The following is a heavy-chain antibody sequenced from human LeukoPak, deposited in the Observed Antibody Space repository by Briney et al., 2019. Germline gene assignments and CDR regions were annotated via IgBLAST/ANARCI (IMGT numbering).Heavy chain of an antibody. V-gene: IGHV1-8*01. D-gene: IGHD2-2*01. J-gene: IGHJ5*02. CDR2: MNPNSGNT. Sequence: GASVKVSCKASGYTFTSYDINWVRQATGQGLEWMGWMNPNSGNTGYAQKFQGRVTMTRNTSITTAYMELSSLRSDDTAVYYCARARPYCSSDDCKPNWFDPWGQGTLVTVS. CDR1: GYTFTSYD. CDR3: ARARPYCSSDDCKPNWFDP.